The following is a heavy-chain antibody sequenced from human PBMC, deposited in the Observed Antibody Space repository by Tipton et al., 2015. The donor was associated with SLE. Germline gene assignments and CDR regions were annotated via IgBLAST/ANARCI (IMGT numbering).Heavy chain of an antibody. J-gene: IGHJ2*01. CDR1: GYTFTGYY. D-gene: IGHD6-13*01. CDR2: IIPIFGTA. V-gene: IGHV1-69*13. Sequence: QSGPEVKKPGASVKVSCKASGYTFTGYYMHWVRQAPGQGLEWMGGIIPIFGTANYAQKFQGRVTITADESTSTAYMELSSLRSEDTAVYYCPSAQGIAAAYDLWARGALVTVST. CDR3: PSAQGIAAAYDL.